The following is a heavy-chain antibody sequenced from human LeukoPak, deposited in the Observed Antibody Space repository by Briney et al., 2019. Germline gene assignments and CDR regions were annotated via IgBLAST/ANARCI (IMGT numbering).Heavy chain of an antibody. D-gene: IGHD6-13*01. V-gene: IGHV4-30-4*08. CDR1: GGSISSGDYY. CDR2: IYYSGST. J-gene: IGHJ5*02. CDR3: ARAGINNWFDP. Sequence: PSQTLSLTCTVSGGSISSGDYYWSWIRQPPGKGLEWIGYIYYSGSTYYNPSLKSRVTISADTSKNQFSLKLSSVTAADTAVYYCARAGINNWFDPWGQGTLVTVSS.